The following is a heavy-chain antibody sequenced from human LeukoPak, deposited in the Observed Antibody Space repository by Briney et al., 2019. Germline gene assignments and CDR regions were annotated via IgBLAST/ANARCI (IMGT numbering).Heavy chain of an antibody. D-gene: IGHD1-26*01. V-gene: IGHV3-7*01. J-gene: IGHJ6*02. CDR1: GFTFSSYW. CDR3: ARDRALVGATGYYYYGMDV. CDR2: IKQDRSEK. Sequence: GGSLRLSCAASGFTFSSYWMSWVRQAPGKGLEWVANIKQDRSEKYYVDSVKGRFTISRDNAKNSLYLQMNSLRAEDTAVYYCARDRALVGATGYYYYGMDVWGQGTTVTVSS.